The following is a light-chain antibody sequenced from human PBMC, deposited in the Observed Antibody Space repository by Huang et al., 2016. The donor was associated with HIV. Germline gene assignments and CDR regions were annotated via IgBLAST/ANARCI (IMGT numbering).Light chain of an antibody. CDR3: QQYYTNPRT. CDR2: AAS. J-gene: IGKJ1*01. Sequence: DIQMTQSPSSLSAFVGDRVTITFRASQGISKSLAWYQQKPGKAPKLLLYAASRLESGVPSRFSGSGSGTDYTLTISSLQPEDFATYFCQQYYTNPRTFGQGTKVEIK. V-gene: IGKV1-NL1*01. CDR1: QGISKS.